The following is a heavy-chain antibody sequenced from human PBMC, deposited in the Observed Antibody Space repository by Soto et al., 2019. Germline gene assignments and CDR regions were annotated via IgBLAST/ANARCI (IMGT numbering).Heavy chain of an antibody. Sequence: QVQIVQSGAEVKKPGASVKVSCKASGYTFTSYAMHWVRQAPGQRLEWMGWINAGNGNTKYSQKFQGRVTITRDTSASTAYMELSSLRSEDTAVYYCARESFAYCGGDCYSWDYWGQGTLVTVSS. J-gene: IGHJ4*02. CDR3: ARESFAYCGGDCYSWDY. D-gene: IGHD2-21*02. CDR2: INAGNGNT. CDR1: GYTFTSYA. V-gene: IGHV1-3*01.